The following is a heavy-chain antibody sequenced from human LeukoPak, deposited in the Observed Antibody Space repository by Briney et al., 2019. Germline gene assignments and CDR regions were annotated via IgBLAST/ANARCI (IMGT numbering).Heavy chain of an antibody. CDR3: ARDNDSRDPPHFDY. V-gene: IGHV4-59*12. CDR2: IYYSGSP. CDR1: GGSISSSY. Sequence: SETLSLTCTVSGGSISSSYWSWIRQPPGKGLEWIGYIYYSGSPNYNPSLKSRVTISVDTSKNQFSLKLTSVTAADTAVYYCARDNDSRDPPHFDYWGQGTLVTVSS. J-gene: IGHJ4*02. D-gene: IGHD3-16*01.